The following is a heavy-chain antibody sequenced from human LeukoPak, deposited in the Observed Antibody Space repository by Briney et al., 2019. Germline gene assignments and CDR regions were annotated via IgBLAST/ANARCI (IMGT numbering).Heavy chain of an antibody. CDR2: IIPILGTT. CDR3: ARERAYYGSGSNSYFDY. J-gene: IGHJ4*02. V-gene: IGHV1-69*11. Sequence: SVKVSCKASGGTFSSYAVSWVRQAPGQGLEWMGRIIPILGTTDYGQKFQGRVTITTDESTRTAYMELNSLRSEDTAVYYCARERAYYGSGSNSYFDYWGRGTLVTVSS. D-gene: IGHD3-10*01. CDR1: GGTFSSYA.